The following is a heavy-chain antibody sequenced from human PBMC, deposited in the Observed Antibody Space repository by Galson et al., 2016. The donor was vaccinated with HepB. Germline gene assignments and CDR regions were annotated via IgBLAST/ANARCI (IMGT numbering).Heavy chain of an antibody. CDR3: ATKPRYCSGENCYYFGMDV. V-gene: IGHV1-46*01. D-gene: IGHD2-15*01. J-gene: IGHJ6*02. Sequence: SVKVSCKASGYTFTHSYMHWVRQAPGQGLEWMGVINLSDATRNHAQKFQGRVTMTWDRSSTTVYMALSSLRSEDTAMYYCATKPRYCSGENCYYFGMDVWGQGTTVIVAS. CDR2: INLSDATR. CDR1: GYTFTHSY.